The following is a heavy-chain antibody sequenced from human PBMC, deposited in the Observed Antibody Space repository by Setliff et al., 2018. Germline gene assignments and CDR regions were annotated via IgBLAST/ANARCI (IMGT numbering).Heavy chain of an antibody. Sequence: GGSLRLSCAASGFTFSSFAMSWVRQAPGKRLEWVSIINVGGTNTYYRDSVKGRFTISRDNSKSTLYLQMNSLRAEDTAGYFCVRDVYDFRTGQGGPWGQGTRVTVSS. D-gene: IGHD3-3*01. CDR2: INVGGTNT. CDR1: GFTFSSFA. CDR3: VRDVYDFRTGQGGP. J-gene: IGHJ5*02. V-gene: IGHV3-23*01.